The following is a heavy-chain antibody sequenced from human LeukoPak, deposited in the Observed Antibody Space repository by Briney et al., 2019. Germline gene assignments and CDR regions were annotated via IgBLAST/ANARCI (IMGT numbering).Heavy chain of an antibody. Sequence: GGSLRLSCAASGFTFSNYWMSWVRQAPGKGLEWVANIKHDGSAKYYVDSVIGRFTISRDNAKNSLFLQMNSPRADDTAVYYCARVSGGNYYYFDSWGQGTLVIVSS. CDR2: IKHDGSAK. V-gene: IGHV3-7*01. D-gene: IGHD1-26*01. J-gene: IGHJ4*02. CDR3: ARVSGGNYYYFDS. CDR1: GFTFSNYW.